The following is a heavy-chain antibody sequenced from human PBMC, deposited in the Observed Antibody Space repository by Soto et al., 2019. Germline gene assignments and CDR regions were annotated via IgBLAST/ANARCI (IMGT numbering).Heavy chain of an antibody. J-gene: IGHJ6*02. V-gene: IGHV1-69*13. CDR2: IIPIFGTA. D-gene: IGHD6-13*01. Sequence: SVKVSCKASGGTFSSYAISWVRQAPGKGLEWMGGIIPIFGTAHYAQKFQGRVTITADESTSTAYMELSSLRSEDTAVYYCAREDAIAAAGTTDYYYYGMDVLGQGTTVTVSS. CDR1: GGTFSSYA. CDR3: AREDAIAAAGTTDYYYYGMDV.